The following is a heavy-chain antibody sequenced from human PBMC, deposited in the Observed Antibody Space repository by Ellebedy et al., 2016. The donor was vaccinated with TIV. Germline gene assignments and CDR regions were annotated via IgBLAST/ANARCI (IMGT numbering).Heavy chain of an antibody. J-gene: IGHJ4*02. V-gene: IGHV3-23*01. CDR2: IIGGGEMT. CDR3: AKETATRGWYTVDY. CDR1: GFTFSSYA. D-gene: IGHD6-19*01. Sequence: GGSLRLSXAASGFTFSSYAMTWVRQAPGKGLEWVSSIIGGGEMTFHADSVKGRFTVSRDNSQDTVYLQLSSLRVEDMAVYYCAKETATRGWYTVDYWGQGTLVSVSA.